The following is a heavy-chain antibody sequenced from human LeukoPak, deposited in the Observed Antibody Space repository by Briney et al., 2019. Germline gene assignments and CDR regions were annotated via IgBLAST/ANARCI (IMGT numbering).Heavy chain of an antibody. Sequence: PSETLSLTCTVSGASVSSYDWNWIRQPPGKGLEWIGYISYSGSTNYNPSFKSRVTISVDTSKNQVSLKLNSVTAADTAVYYCARAWATDYFDYWGQGTLVTVSS. CDR3: ARAWATDYFDY. CDR2: ISYSGST. CDR1: GASVSSYD. V-gene: IGHV4-59*08. J-gene: IGHJ4*02.